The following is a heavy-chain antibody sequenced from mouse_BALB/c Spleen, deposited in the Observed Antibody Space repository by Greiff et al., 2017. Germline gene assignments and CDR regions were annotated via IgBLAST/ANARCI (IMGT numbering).Heavy chain of an antibody. CDR2: INPSTGYT. J-gene: IGHJ3*01. V-gene: IGHV1-7*01. CDR3: ASDGNYGWFAY. D-gene: IGHD2-1*01. Sequence: VQLQQPGAELAKPGASVKMSCKASGYTFTSYWMHWVKQRPGQGLEWIGYINPSTGYTEYNQKFKDKATLTADKSSSTAYMQLSSLTSEDSAVYYCASDGNYGWFAYWGQGTLVTVSA. CDR1: GYTFTSYW.